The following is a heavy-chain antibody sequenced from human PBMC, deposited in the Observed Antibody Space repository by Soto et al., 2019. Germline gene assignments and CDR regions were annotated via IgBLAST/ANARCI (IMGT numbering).Heavy chain of an antibody. J-gene: IGHJ5*02. CDR2: IIPIFGTA. D-gene: IGHD6-19*01. CDR3: ARARQQQWPPYNWFDP. V-gene: IGHV1-69*05. Sequence: QVQLVQSGAEVKKPGSSVKVSCKASGGTFSSYAISWVRQAPGQGLEWMGGIIPIFGTANYAQKFQGRVTIPXXEXTXXAYMELSSLSSEDTAVYYCARARQQQWPPYNWFDPWGQGTLVTVSS. CDR1: GGTFSSYA.